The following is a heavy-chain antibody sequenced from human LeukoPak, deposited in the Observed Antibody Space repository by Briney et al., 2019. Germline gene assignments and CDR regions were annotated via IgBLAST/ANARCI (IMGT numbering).Heavy chain of an antibody. CDR2: IKQDGSEK. J-gene: IGHJ4*02. CDR1: GFTFSSYA. Sequence: PGRSLRLSCAASGFTFSSYAMHWVRQAPGKGLEWVANIKQDGSEKYYVDPVKGRFIISRDNAKNSLYLQMNSLRAEDTAVYYCARDHRGIYSPFDYWGQGTLVTVSS. D-gene: IGHD2-21*01. V-gene: IGHV3-7*01. CDR3: ARDHRGIYSPFDY.